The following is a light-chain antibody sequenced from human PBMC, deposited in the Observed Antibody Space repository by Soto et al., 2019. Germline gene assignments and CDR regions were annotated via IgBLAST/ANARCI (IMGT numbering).Light chain of an antibody. CDR1: QRVSSN. V-gene: IGKV3-15*01. CDR2: GAS. CDR3: QQYNIWPPYT. Sequence: EVEMTQSPGTVSVSPGERVTLSCRASQRVSSNVAWYQQKPGQAPRVLIFGASTRATGTPARFSGSGSGTEFTLTISSLQPEDFAVYYCQQYNIWPPYTFGQGTKVDIK. J-gene: IGKJ2*01.